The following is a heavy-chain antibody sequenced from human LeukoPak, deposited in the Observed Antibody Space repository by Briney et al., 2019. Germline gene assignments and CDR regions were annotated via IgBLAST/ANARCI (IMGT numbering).Heavy chain of an antibody. Sequence: GESLKISCKGSGYSFTNYWIGWVRQMPGKGLKWKGIIYPGDSDARYSPSFQDQVTISADKSISTAYLQWSSLKASDTAVYYCARHTMTTVFGIDYWGQGTLVTVSS. J-gene: IGHJ4*02. CDR1: GYSFTNYW. CDR3: ARHTMTTVFGIDY. V-gene: IGHV5-51*01. CDR2: IYPGDSDA. D-gene: IGHD4-17*01.